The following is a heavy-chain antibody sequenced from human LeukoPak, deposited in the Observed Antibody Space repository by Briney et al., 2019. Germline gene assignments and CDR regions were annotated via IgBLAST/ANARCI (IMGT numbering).Heavy chain of an antibody. CDR2: IFYNGGS. J-gene: IGHJ3*01. Sequence: SETLSLTCGVSGDSMSSGGSLWTWMRQHPGKGLEWIGYIFYNGGSYYSPSLQSRLTISVDTSQKQFSLKMSSVTAADTAVYYCVRLTCSGSSCSGGGAFDVWGQGAVVTVSS. V-gene: IGHV4-31*11. D-gene: IGHD2-2*01. CDR3: VRLTCSGSSCSGGGAFDV. CDR1: GDSMSSGGSL.